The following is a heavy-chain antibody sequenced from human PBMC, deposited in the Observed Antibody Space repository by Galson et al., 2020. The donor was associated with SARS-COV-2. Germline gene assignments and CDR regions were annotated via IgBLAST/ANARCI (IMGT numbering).Heavy chain of an antibody. CDR1: GFTFDDFT. CDR2: ITWNSGAI. Sequence: SLKISCAASGFTFDDFTMHWVRQVPGKGLEWVSRITWNSGAIDYADSVKGRFTISRDNAKKSLYLQMDSLRPEDTALYYCAKEKIVAAVFDCWGQGTQVTVSS. D-gene: IGHD1-26*01. J-gene: IGHJ4*02. CDR3: AKEKIVAAVFDC. V-gene: IGHV3-9*01.